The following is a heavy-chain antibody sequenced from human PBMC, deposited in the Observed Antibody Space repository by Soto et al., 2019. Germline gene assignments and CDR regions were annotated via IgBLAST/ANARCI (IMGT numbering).Heavy chain of an antibody. CDR3: ARGVRYCSSTSCYYYYYYGMDV. J-gene: IGHJ6*02. CDR1: GGSFSGYH. D-gene: IGHD2-2*01. Sequence: SETLSLTCAVYGGSFSGYHWSWIRQPPGKGLEWIGEINHSGNTSYNPSLKSRVTISVDTSKNQFSLKLSSVTAADTAVYYCARGVRYCSSTSCYYYYYYGMDVWGQGTTVTVSS. V-gene: IGHV4-34*01. CDR2: INHSGNT.